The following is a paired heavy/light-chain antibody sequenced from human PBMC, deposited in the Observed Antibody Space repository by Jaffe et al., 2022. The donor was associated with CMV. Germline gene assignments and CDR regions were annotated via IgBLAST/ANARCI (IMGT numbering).Heavy chain of an antibody. Sequence: QVQLQESGPGLVKPSETLSLTCIVSGASFINGDYYWAWIRQPPGKALEWIGSVFSSGSTYYNPSLKSRMTMSVDPSKNQFSLELTSLTAADTAIYRCARHGWALYSGSYLDSWSQGTLVTVSS. CDR3: ARHGWALYSGSYLDS. D-gene: IGHD1-26*01. CDR2: VFSSGST. V-gene: IGHV4-39*01. CDR1: GASFINGDYY. J-gene: IGHJ4*02.
Light chain of an antibody. J-gene: IGLJ2*01. CDR3: GTWDSSLTNGNVI. V-gene: IGLV1-51*02. CDR2: RNN. Sequence: QSVLTQPPSVSAAPGQKVTISCSGSSSNIGNNFVSWYQQFPGTAPKLLIYRNNKRPSGIPDRFSGSKSGTSATLDITGLQTGDEASYYCGTWDSSLTNGNVIFGGGTRLTVL. CDR1: SSNIGNNF.